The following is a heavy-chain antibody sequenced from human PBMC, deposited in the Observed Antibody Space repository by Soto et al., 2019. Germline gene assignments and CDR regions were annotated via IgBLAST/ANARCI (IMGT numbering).Heavy chain of an antibody. CDR1: GFSFRNNG. D-gene: IGHD3-16*01. V-gene: IGHV3-30*18. CDR3: AKDRVESGLGEIDY. Sequence: GGSLRLSCAASGFSFRNNGIHWVRQAPGKGLEWVAIISYDGSNKYYADSVKGRFTISRDNSKNTLYLQMNSLRVEDTAVYYCAKDRVESGLGEIDYWGQGTLVTVSS. CDR2: ISYDGSNK. J-gene: IGHJ4*02.